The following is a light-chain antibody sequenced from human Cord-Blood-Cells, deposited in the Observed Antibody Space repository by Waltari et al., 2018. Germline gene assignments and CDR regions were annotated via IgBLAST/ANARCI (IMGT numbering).Light chain of an antibody. CDR1: QSVSSY. Sequence: EIVLTQSPATLSLSPGERATLSCRASQSVSSYLAWYQQKPGQAPRLLIYDASNRATGIPARCSGSGSGTDFTRTISSLEPEDFAVYYCQQRSNSFGQGTKLEIK. CDR3: QQRSNS. V-gene: IGKV3-11*01. J-gene: IGKJ2*03. CDR2: DAS.